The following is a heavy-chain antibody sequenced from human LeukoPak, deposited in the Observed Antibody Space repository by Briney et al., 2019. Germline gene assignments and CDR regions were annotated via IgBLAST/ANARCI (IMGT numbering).Heavy chain of an antibody. CDR3: ARDTPYYGDTYCMDV. CDR1: GGSISSHY. V-gene: IGHV4-59*11. Sequence: PSETLSLTCTVSGGSISSHYWSWIRQPPGKGLDWIGYIYYSGSTNYNPSLKSRVTISVDTSKNQFSLKLSSVTAADTAVYYCARDTPYYGDTYCMDVWGKGTTVTVSS. CDR2: IYYSGST. J-gene: IGHJ6*03. D-gene: IGHD4-17*01.